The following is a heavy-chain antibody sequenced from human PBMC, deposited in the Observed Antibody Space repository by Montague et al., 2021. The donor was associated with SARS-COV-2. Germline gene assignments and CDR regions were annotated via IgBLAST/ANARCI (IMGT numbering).Heavy chain of an antibody. CDR3: ARAVSVRRAVNWFDP. CDR1: GGSFSGHY. J-gene: IGHJ5*02. V-gene: IGHV4-59*11. CDR2: IYYSGGI. D-gene: IGHD3-10*01. Sequence: SETLSLTCAVYGGSFSGHYWAWIRQPPGKGLEWLAYIYYSGGINSNASLKSRVSMSVDTSKNQFSLKLTSVTAADTAVYYCARAVSVRRAVNWFDPWGQGTLVTVSS.